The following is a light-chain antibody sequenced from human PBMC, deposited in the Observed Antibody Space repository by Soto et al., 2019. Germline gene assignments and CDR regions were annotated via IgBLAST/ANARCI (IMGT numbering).Light chain of an antibody. CDR2: GAS. J-gene: IGKJ1*01. CDR1: QSVNSNY. V-gene: IGKV3-20*01. CDR3: QQYDSTPPT. Sequence: EIVLTQSXGTLSLSPGERATLSCRASQSVNSNYLAWYQRKPGQAPRLLIYGASNRATDIPYRFSASGSGTDFTLTITRLEAEDFAVYYCQQYDSTPPTFGQGTKVEVK.